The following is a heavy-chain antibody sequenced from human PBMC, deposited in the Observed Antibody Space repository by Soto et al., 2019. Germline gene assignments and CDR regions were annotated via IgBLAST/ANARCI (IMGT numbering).Heavy chain of an antibody. J-gene: IGHJ4*02. D-gene: IGHD1-1*01. CDR2: ISAHNGNT. CDR3: ARGRYGDY. V-gene: IGHV1-18*01. CDR1: VYAFTTYG. Sequence: QVHLVQSGAEVKKPGASVKFSCKGSVYAFTTYGITWVRQAPGQGLEWMGWISAHNGNTNYAQKVQGRVTVTRDTSTSTAYMELRSLRADDTAVYYCARGRYGDYWGQGALVTVSS.